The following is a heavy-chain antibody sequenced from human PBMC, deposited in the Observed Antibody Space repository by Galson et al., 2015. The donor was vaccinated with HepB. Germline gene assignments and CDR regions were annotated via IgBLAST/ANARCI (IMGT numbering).Heavy chain of an antibody. V-gene: IGHV3-23*01. CDR1: GLTFSSYA. D-gene: IGHD3-22*01. J-gene: IGHJ4*02. CDR2: ISSSGGGT. Sequence: SLRLSCAASGLTFSSYAMSWVRQAPGKGLEWVSGISSSGGGTSYADSVKGRFTISRDNSKNTLYLQMNSLRAEDTAVYYCAKDPRYFYDSSGYYFVDYWGQGTLVTVSS. CDR3: AKDPRYFYDSSGYYFVDY.